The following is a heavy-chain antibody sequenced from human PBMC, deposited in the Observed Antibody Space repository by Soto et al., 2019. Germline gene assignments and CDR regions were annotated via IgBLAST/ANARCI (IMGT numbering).Heavy chain of an antibody. Sequence: PGGSLRLSCAASGFSVSTTYINWVRQAPGKGLEWVTIIYSAASKYFADYAEGRFTISRDNSKNTLYLQMNSLRAEDTAVYYCARDNGNSGSYSGMDVWGQGTTVTVSS. V-gene: IGHV3-53*01. D-gene: IGHD1-7*01. J-gene: IGHJ6*02. CDR1: GFSVSTTY. CDR3: ARDNGNSGSYSGMDV. CDR2: IYSAASK.